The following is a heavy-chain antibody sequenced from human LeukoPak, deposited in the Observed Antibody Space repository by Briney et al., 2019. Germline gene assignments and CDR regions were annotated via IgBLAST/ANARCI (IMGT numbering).Heavy chain of an antibody. J-gene: IGHJ5*02. CDR2: ISSSSSYI. CDR1: GFTFSSYS. Sequence: GGSLRLSCAASGFTFSSYSMNWVRQAPGKGLEWVSSISSSSSYIYYADSVKGRFTISRDNAKNSLYLQMNSLRAEDTAVYYCARLYGIQLGGRTGWFDPWGRGTQVIVSS. V-gene: IGHV3-21*04. D-gene: IGHD5-24*01. CDR3: ARLYGIQLGGRTGWFDP.